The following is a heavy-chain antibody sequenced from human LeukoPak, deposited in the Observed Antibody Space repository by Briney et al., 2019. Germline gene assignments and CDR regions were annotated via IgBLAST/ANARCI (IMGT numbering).Heavy chain of an antibody. Sequence: SETLSLTCAVYGAYLSDYYWSWIRQSPWKGLQWIGEVAHKGPTVYSPTLNRKYNPSLESRVTMSVDPSKNQFSLKLTSVTVADTATYYCVRQGTNSGYYLLDYWGPGHLVTVSS. CDR3: VRQGTNSGYYLLDY. CDR1: GAYLSDYY. V-gene: IGHV4-34*01. CDR2: VAHKGPTVYSPTLNR. J-gene: IGHJ4*02. D-gene: IGHD3-3*01.